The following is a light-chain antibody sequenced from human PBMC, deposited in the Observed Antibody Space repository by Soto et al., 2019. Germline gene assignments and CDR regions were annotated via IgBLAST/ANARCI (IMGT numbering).Light chain of an antibody. CDR1: QDITNY. CDR3: QQSDDLPLT. V-gene: IGKV1-33*01. CDR2: DAS. J-gene: IGKJ4*01. Sequence: DIQMTQSPSSLSAYVGDRISITCEASQDITNYLSWYQQKPGKAPKLLIYDASNLEVGVPSRFSGRGSGTDFTLTISSLQPEDIATYFCQQSDDLPLTFGGGTKVDVK.